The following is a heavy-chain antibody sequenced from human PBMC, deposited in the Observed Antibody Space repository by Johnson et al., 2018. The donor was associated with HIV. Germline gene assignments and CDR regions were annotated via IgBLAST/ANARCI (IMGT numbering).Heavy chain of an antibody. V-gene: IGHV3-30*04. D-gene: IGHD6-13*01. CDR3: AKDWGIAAAGTDAFDI. J-gene: IGHJ3*02. CDR1: AFSFSNYP. Sequence: QVQLVESGGGVVQPGRSLRLSCAASAFSFSNYPMHWVLQAPGKGLEWVAVISYDGSNKYYADSVKGRFTISRDNSKNTLYLQMNSLRAEDTAVYYCAKDWGIAAAGTDAFDIWGQGTMVTVSS. CDR2: ISYDGSNK.